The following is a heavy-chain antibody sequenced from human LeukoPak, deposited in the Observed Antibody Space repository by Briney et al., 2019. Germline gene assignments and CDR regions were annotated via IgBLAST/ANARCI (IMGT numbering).Heavy chain of an antibody. CDR1: GASIRSGDYY. CDR2: IYDSGST. CDR3: ARDCSGGSCYGAFDI. Sequence: SETLSLTCTVSGASIRSGDYYWSWIRQPPGKGLEWIGYIYDSGSTYYNPSLKSRITISVDTSENRFSLKLSSVTATDTAVYYCARDCSGGSCYGAFDIWGQGAMVTVSS. J-gene: IGHJ3*02. V-gene: IGHV4-30-4*01. D-gene: IGHD2-15*01.